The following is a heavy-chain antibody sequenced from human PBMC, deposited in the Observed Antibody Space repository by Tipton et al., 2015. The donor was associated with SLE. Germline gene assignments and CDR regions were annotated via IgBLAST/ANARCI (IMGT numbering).Heavy chain of an antibody. CDR1: GDSITSGYY. J-gene: IGHJ2*01. D-gene: IGHD4-11*01. V-gene: IGHV4-38-2*02. Sequence: TLYLTCAVSGDSITSGYYWGWIRQPPGKGLEWIGSVYHRMSTYYNPSLKSRVTISIDTTKNQFSLKMTSVTAADTAIYYCVRDPLRDYIQRKDWYFDLWGRGTQVTVSS. CDR2: VYHRMST. CDR3: VRDPLRDYIQRKDWYFDL.